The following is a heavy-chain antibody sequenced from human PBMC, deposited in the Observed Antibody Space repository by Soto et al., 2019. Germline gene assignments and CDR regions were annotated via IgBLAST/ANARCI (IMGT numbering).Heavy chain of an antibody. CDR1: GFTFNTFG. V-gene: IGHV3-30*18. CDR2: ISSDGSNE. D-gene: IGHD3-3*01. CDR3: AKQISAWCGSNRCSGVNYYYAMDV. Sequence: QVQLVESGGGVVQPGNSLRLSCAASGFTFNTFGIHWVRQAPGKGLEWVAVISSDGSNEYYTDSVKGRFTISRDNSKNTLYQQMNSLRAEETAVYYCAKQISAWCGSNRCSGVNYYYAMDVWGQGTTVTVS. J-gene: IGHJ6*02.